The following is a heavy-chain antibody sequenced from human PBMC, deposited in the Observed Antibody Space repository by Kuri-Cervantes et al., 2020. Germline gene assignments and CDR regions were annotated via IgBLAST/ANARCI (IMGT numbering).Heavy chain of an antibody. V-gene: IGHV3-11*01. J-gene: IGHJ4*02. CDR2: ISSSGSTI. Sequence: GESLKISCAASGFTFSDYYMSWIRQAPGKGLEWVSYISSSGSTIYYADSVKGRFTISRDNAKNSLYLQMNSLRAEDTALYYYAKDVDHRMGPYYFDYWGQGTLVTVSS. D-gene: IGHD1-26*01. CDR3: AKDVDHRMGPYYFDY. CDR1: GFTFSDYY.